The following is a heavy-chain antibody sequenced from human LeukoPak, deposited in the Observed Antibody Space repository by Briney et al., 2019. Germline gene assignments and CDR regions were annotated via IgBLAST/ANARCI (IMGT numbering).Heavy chain of an antibody. CDR1: GGSISSSS. CDR3: ARDRLDGQGWYFDY. D-gene: IGHD5-24*01. Sequence: ETLSLTCTVSGGSISSSSYYWGWIRQPPGKGLEWVSYISSSSSTIYYADSVKGRFTISRDNAKNSLYLQMNSLRDEDTAVYYCARDRLDGQGWYFDYWGQGTLVTVSS. V-gene: IGHV3-48*02. CDR2: ISSSSSTI. J-gene: IGHJ4*02.